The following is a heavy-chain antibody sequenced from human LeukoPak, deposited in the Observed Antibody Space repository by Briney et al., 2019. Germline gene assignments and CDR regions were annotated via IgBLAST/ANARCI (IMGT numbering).Heavy chain of an antibody. CDR3: ARDSGSGYYEA. V-gene: IGHV4-59*01. D-gene: IGHD3-10*01. CDR1: GGSISTFY. Sequence: PSETLSLTCTVSGGSISTFYWNWIRQPPGKGLEWIGYIYHSGDTRYNPSLKSRVTISVDTPKSQFSLKVSSVTAADTAVYYCARDSGSGYYEAWGQGTLVTVSS. CDR2: IYHSGDT. J-gene: IGHJ5*02.